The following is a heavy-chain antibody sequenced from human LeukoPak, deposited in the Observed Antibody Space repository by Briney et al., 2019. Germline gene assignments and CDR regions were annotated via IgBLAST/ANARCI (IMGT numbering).Heavy chain of an antibody. Sequence: KPSETLSLTCTVSGVSVSSGSYYWSWIRQPPGKGLEWIGYIYYSGSTNYNPSLKSRVTISVDTSKNQFSLKLSSVTAADTAVYYCARASPNYYDTLYYFDYWGQGTLVAVSS. CDR2: IYYSGST. J-gene: IGHJ4*02. V-gene: IGHV4-61*01. D-gene: IGHD3-22*01. CDR3: ARASPNYYDTLYYFDY. CDR1: GVSVSSGSYY.